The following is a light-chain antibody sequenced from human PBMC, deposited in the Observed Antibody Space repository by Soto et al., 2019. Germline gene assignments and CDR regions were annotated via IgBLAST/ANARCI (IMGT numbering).Light chain of an antibody. CDR2: GNN. V-gene: IGLV1-40*01. Sequence: QSVLTQPPSVSGAPGQRVTISCTGSSSNLGAGYDVHWYQQFPGTAPKLLIYGNNNRPSGVPDRCSGSKSGTSASLAITGLQAEDEADYYCQSHDSSRSGFVLLGGGTKLTVL. J-gene: IGLJ2*01. CDR1: SSNLGAGYD. CDR3: QSHDSSRSGFVL.